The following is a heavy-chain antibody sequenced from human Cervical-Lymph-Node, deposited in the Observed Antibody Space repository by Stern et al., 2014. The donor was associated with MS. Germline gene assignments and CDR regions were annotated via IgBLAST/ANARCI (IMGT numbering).Heavy chain of an antibody. V-gene: IGHV4-61*02. CDR2: MFSSGNT. J-gene: IGHJ4*02. Sequence: QVQLQESGPGLVKPSQTLSLTCTVSGGSISSGSYYWSWIRQPAGKRLEWIGRMFSSGNTFYNPSLKSRVNISVDTSKNPFSLERSSVTAADTAVYYCARGYRFFDDWGQGTLVTVSS. CDR1: GGSISSGSYY. CDR3: ARGYRFFDD. D-gene: IGHD3-16*02.